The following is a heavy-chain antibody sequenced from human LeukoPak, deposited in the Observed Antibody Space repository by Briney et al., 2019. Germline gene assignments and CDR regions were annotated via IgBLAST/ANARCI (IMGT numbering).Heavy chain of an antibody. V-gene: IGHV2-26*01. CDR1: GFSLSKARMG. J-gene: IGHJ5*02. CDR2: IFSNDEK. D-gene: IGHD6-13*01. Sequence: ESGPTLVNPTETLTLTCTVSGFSLSKARMGVSWIRQPPGKALEWLAYIFSNDEKSYSTSLKSRLTIFKDTSKSQVVLTMTNMDPVDTATYYCARMKYSSSGGCFDPWGQGTLVTVSS. CDR3: ARMKYSSSGGCFDP.